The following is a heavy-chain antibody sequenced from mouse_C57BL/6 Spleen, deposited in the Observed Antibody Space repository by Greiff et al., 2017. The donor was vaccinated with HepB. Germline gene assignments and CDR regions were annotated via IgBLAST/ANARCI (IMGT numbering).Heavy chain of an antibody. J-gene: IGHJ4*01. CDR2: ISDGGSYT. CDR3: ARDSSGPYAMDY. Sequence: EVNVVESGGGLVKPGGSLKLSCAASGFTFSSYAMSWVRQTPEKRLEWVATISDGGSYTYYPDNVKGRFTISRDNAKNNLYLQMSHLKSEDTAMYYCARDSSGPYAMDYWGQGTSVTVSS. V-gene: IGHV5-4*01. CDR1: GFTFSSYA. D-gene: IGHD3-2*02.